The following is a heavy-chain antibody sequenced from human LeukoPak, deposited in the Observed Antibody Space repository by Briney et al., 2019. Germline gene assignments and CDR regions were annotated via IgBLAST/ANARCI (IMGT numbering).Heavy chain of an antibody. CDR2: VYSGGST. CDR3: ARENYDYGDSLDY. D-gene: IGHD4-17*01. V-gene: IGHV3-53*05. CDR1: GFTVSSNY. Sequence: GSLRLSCSASGFTVSSNYMSWLRQAPGKGLEWVSVVYSGGSTYYADSVKGRFTISRDNSKNTLYLQMNSLRAEDTAVYYCARENYDYGDSLDYWGQGTLVTVSS. J-gene: IGHJ4*02.